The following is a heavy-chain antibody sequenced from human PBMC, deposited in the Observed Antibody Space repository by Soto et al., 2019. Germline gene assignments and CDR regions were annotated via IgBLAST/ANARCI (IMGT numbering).Heavy chain of an antibody. CDR3: AMLGGWSVGSNDMYV. CDR1: GLIFSDYH. Sequence: EVQLVESGGGLVQPGGSLRLSCAASGLIFSDYHMDWVRQAPGKGLEWVGRIRRKANSYTTEYAASVKGRFTISRKDSKNSLYLQMNSLKTEDTAVYYCAMLGGWSVGSNDMYVWGQGTTVTVSS. CDR2: IRRKANSYTT. J-gene: IGHJ6*02. V-gene: IGHV3-72*01. D-gene: IGHD6-19*01.